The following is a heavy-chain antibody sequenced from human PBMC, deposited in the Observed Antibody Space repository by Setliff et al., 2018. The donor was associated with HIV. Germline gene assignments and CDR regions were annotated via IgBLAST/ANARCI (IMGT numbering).Heavy chain of an antibody. V-gene: IGHV3-7*01. D-gene: IGHD6-19*01. CDR1: GFTFSNYW. Sequence: GGSLRLSCAASGFTFSNYWMSWVRQAPGKGLEWVAHINQDGGEKNHVDSVKGRFTISRDNARNSLYLQMNSLKADDTAVYYCARDVAVAGTEFWGQGTLVTVSS. J-gene: IGHJ4*02. CDR3: ARDVAVAGTEF. CDR2: INQDGGEK.